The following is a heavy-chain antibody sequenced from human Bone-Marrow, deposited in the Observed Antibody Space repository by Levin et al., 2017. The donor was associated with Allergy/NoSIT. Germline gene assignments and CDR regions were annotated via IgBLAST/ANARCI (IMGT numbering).Heavy chain of an antibody. J-gene: IGHJ5*02. CDR3: ARVSIFARAGPAAIVFPPVWFDP. Sequence: EASVKVSCKASGYTFTSYGISWVRQAPGQGLEWMGWISAYNGNTNYAQKLQGRVTMTTDTSTSTAYMELRSLRSDDTAVYYCARVSIFARAGPAAIVFPPVWFDPWGQGTLVTVSS. D-gene: IGHD2-2*01. CDR1: GYTFTSYG. CDR2: ISAYNGNT. V-gene: IGHV1-18*01.